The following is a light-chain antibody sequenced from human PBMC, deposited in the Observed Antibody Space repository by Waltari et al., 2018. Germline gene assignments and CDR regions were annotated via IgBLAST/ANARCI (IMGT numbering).Light chain of an antibody. J-gene: IGLJ2*01. V-gene: IGLV1-44*01. Sequence: QSVLTQPPSASGTLGQRVTISCSGSSSTIGSNVVSWYQQVPGTAPRLIIHSTHQRPSGVPDRFSGSKSGTSASLAISGLQAADEADYYCSAWDDSLNGPVVFGGGTKVTVL. CDR1: SSTIGSNV. CDR2: STH. CDR3: SAWDDSLNGPVV.